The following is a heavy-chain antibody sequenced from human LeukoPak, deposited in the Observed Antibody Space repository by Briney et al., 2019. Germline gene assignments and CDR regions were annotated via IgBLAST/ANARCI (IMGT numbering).Heavy chain of an antibody. CDR1: GFTFSGYG. J-gene: IGHJ4*02. D-gene: IGHD3-16*01. CDR2: ICNDGSNQ. V-gene: IGHV3-33*01. CDR3: AREVAGRWRESGGLGYFDY. Sequence: GRPLRLSCAPSGFTFSGYGMHWVRQAPGKGLEWVAVICNDGSNQYYADSVKGRFTISRDNSKNTLYLQMDSLRVEETAVYYCAREVAGRWRESGGLGYFDYWGQGTLVTVSS.